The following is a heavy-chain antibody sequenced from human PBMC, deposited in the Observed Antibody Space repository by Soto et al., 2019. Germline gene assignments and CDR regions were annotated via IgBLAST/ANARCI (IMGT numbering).Heavy chain of an antibody. Sequence: GESLKISCKGSGYSFTSYWISWVRQMPGKGLEWMGRIDPSDSYTNYSPSFQGHVTISADKSISTAYLQWSSLKASDTAMYYCARTASTGKYYYGMDVWGQGTTVTVSS. J-gene: IGHJ6*02. D-gene: IGHD6-13*01. CDR2: IDPSDSYT. V-gene: IGHV5-10-1*01. CDR3: ARTASTGKYYYGMDV. CDR1: GYSFTSYW.